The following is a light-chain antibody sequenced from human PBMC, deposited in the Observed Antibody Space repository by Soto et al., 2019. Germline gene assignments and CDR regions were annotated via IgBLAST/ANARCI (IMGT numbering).Light chain of an antibody. CDR2: DAS. Sequence: EMVLTQSPATLSLSPGERATLSCRASQSVTSYLAWYQQKPGQAPRLLIYDASNRATGIPARFSGSGSGTDFTLTISSLEPEDFAVYYCQQRSSFGGGPKVEIK. J-gene: IGKJ4*01. CDR1: QSVTSY. CDR3: QQRSS. V-gene: IGKV3-11*01.